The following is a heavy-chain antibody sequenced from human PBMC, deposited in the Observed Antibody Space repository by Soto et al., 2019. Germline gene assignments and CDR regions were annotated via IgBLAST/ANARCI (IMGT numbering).Heavy chain of an antibody. CDR2: ISGSGGST. D-gene: IGHD6-13*01. V-gene: IGHV3-23*01. J-gene: IGHJ4*02. Sequence: EVQLLESGGGLVQPGGSLRLSCAASGFTFSSYAMSWVRQAPGKGLEWVSAISGSGGSTYYADSVKGRFTISRDNSKNTLYLQMNSLRAEDTAVYYCAEDPPQSIAAAGTSYFDYWGQGTLVTVSS. CDR1: GFTFSSYA. CDR3: AEDPPQSIAAAGTSYFDY.